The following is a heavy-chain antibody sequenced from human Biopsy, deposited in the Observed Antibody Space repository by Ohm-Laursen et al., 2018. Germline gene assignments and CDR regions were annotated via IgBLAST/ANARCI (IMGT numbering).Heavy chain of an antibody. CDR2: IYYSVMT. CDR1: GDSVTKYY. J-gene: IGHJ5*02. D-gene: IGHD3-22*01. CDR3: ARGDYFDSNGYFWFDP. Sequence: SDTLSLTCTVSGDSVTKYYWSWIRQPPGKGLEWIGHIYYSVMTNYSPSLQSRVSISVDTSRNQVSLTLSSVTAADTAVYYCARGDYFDSNGYFWFDPWGQGTLVTVSS. V-gene: IGHV4-59*02.